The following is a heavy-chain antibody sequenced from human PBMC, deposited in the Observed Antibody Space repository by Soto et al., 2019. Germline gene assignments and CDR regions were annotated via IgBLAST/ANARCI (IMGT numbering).Heavy chain of an antibody. Sequence: XESLRLSCAASGFTFSSFWMSGVRQAPGKGLEWVAKIKTDGSETHYVDSVKGRFTISRDNPKTSLFLQMNSLRVEDTAVYFCTSDRYPRFYHGSGSYPYYWGQGTPVTVSS. CDR1: GFTFSSFW. CDR3: TSDRYPRFYHGSGSYPYY. CDR2: IKTDGSET. V-gene: IGHV3-7*03. D-gene: IGHD3-10*01. J-gene: IGHJ4*02.